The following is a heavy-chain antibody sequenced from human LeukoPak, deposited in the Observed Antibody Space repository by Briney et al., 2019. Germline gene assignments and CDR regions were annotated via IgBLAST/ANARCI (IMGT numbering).Heavy chain of an antibody. Sequence: GGSLTLSCTASGFTASSYYMRWVRQPPGKGLEWVASTYSGGSTYYADSLKGRFTISSDNSKNTLYLQMNSLKTADTAIYYCARAQDYCSRSTCHGYLPYWGEGALLTVSS. CDR3: ARAQDYCSRSTCHGYLPY. CDR1: GFTASSYY. J-gene: IGHJ1*01. D-gene: IGHD2-15*01. CDR2: TYSGGST. V-gene: IGHV3-53*03.